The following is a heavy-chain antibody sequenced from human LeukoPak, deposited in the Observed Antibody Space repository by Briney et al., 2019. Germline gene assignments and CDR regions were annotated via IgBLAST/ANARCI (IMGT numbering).Heavy chain of an antibody. CDR2: MNPNSGNT. D-gene: IGHD1-20*01. CDR3: ARDNCPSYNWFDP. V-gene: IGHV1-8*01. J-gene: IGHJ5*02. Sequence: GASVKVSCKASGYTFTSYDMNWVRQATGQGLEWMGWMNPNSGNTGYAQKFQGRFTMTRNTSISTAYMELSSLRSEDTAVYHCARDNCPSYNWFDPWGQGTLVTVSS. CDR1: GYTFTSYD.